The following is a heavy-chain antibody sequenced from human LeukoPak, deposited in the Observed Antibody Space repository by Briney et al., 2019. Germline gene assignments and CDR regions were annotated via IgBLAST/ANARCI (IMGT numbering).Heavy chain of an antibody. CDR2: IYYSGST. V-gene: IGHV4-39*01. CDR3: ARTSPRGGSGSYWVPPSPTQYYFDY. D-gene: IGHD3-10*01. Sequence: PSGTLSLTCAVSGGSISSSSYYWGWIRQPPGKGLEWIGSIYYSGSTYYNPSLKSRVTISVDTSKNQFSLKLSSVTAADTAVYYCARTSPRGGSGSYWVPPSPTQYYFDYWGQGTLVTVSS. J-gene: IGHJ4*02. CDR1: GGSISSSSYY.